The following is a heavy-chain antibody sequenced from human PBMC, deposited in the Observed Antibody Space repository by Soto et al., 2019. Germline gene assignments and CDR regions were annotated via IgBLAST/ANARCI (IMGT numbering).Heavy chain of an antibody. CDR2: INHSGTI. D-gene: IGHD2-21*02. Sequence: PSETLSLTCAVYGGSFSGYYWTWIRQPPGKGLEWIGEINHSGTINFNPSLKSRLTISLDTSKKHFSLKLSSVIDADTAAYYCARADRTLVTSYSLDVWGQGTTVTVSS. J-gene: IGHJ6*02. CDR1: GGSFSGYY. CDR3: ARADRTLVTSYSLDV. V-gene: IGHV4-34*01.